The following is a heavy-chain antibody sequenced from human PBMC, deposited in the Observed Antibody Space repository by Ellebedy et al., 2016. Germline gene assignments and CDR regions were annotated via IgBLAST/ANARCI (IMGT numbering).Heavy chain of an antibody. CDR2: IDSGGSS. V-gene: IGHV3-53*01. Sequence: GESLKISXVASGFTVTNDYMTWVRQAPGKGLEWVSVIDSGGSSYYADSVKGRFTISRDGSKNTLYLQMNSLRPEDTAMYYCATRHFGTYNIWGRGTVVTVSS. D-gene: IGHD3-16*01. CDR1: GFTVTNDY. CDR3: ATRHFGTYNI. J-gene: IGHJ3*02.